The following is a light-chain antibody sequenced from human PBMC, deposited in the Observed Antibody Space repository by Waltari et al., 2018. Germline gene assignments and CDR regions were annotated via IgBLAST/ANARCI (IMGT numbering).Light chain of an antibody. CDR2: SSD. CDR3: ATWDGRLTAVV. Sequence: QSILTQPPSASGTPGQRVTMSCFGSNSNIGSNPVNWYQRVPGAGPKLLIYSSDQRPSGVPDRFSGSKSGTSASLAITGLQSEDEADYYCATWDGRLTAVVFGGGTKVTVL. V-gene: IGLV1-44*01. CDR1: NSNIGSNP. J-gene: IGLJ2*01.